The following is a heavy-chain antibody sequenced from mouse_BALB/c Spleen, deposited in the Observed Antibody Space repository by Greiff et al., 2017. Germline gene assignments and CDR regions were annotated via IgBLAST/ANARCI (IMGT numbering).Heavy chain of an antibody. CDR3: ARSGGNYVMDY. D-gene: IGHD2-1*01. CDR1: GYTFTSYV. J-gene: IGHJ2*01. V-gene: IGHV1-14*01. Sequence: VHVKQSGPELVKPGASVKMSCKASGYTFTSYVMHWVKQKPGQGLEWIGYINPYNDGTKYNEKFKGKATLTSDKSSSTAYMELSSLTSEDSAVYYCARSGGNYVMDYWGQGTTLTVSS. CDR2: INPYNDGT.